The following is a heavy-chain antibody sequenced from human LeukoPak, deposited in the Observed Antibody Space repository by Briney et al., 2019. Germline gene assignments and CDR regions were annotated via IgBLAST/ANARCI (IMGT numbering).Heavy chain of an antibody. J-gene: IGHJ5*02. D-gene: IGHD3-16*01. CDR2: ISAYNGNT. Sequence: GASVKVSCKASGYTFTSYGISWVRQAPGQGLEWMGWISAYNGNTNYAQKLQGRVTMTTDTSTSTAYMELRSLRSDDTAVYYCARDTSGMITFGGETFDAWGQGTLVTVSS. CDR1: GYTFTSYG. V-gene: IGHV1-18*01. CDR3: ARDTSGMITFGGETFDA.